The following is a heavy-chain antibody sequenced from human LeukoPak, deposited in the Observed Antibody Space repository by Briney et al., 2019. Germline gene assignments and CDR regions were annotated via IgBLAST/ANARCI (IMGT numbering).Heavy chain of an antibody. D-gene: IGHD3-22*01. V-gene: IGHV4-61*02. J-gene: IGHJ6*03. CDR2: IYTSGGT. CDR1: GGSISSGSYY. CDR3: ARVPPPSRSSGYYYGRLGYYYYYMDV. Sequence: SETLSLTCTVSGGSISSGSYYWSWIRQPAGKGLEWIGRIYTSGGTNYNPSLKSRVTISVDTSKNQFSLKLSSVTAADTAVYYCARVPPPSRSSGYYYGRLGYYYYYMDVWGKGTTVTVSS.